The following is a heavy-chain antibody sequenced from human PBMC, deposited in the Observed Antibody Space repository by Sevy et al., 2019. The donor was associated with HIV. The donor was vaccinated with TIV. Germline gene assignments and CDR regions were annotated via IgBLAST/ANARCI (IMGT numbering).Heavy chain of an antibody. CDR2: IRYDGGNK. D-gene: IGHD1-7*01. V-gene: IGHV3-30*02. CDR1: GFTFSRFG. J-gene: IGHJ4*02. Sequence: GGSLTLSCAASGFTFSRFGMHWVRQAPGKGLEWVAFIRYDGGNKYYVDSVKGRFTISRDNSKNTLYLQMDALRAEDTAVYYCAKTGTTQLDYWGQGTLVTVSS. CDR3: AKTGTTQLDY.